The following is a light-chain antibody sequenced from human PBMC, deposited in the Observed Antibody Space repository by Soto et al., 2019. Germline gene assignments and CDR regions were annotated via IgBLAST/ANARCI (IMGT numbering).Light chain of an antibody. Sequence: EIVLTQSPGTLSLSPGERATLSCRASQSVSSRYLGWYQQKPGQAPRLLIYGASSRSTGIPDRFSGSGSGTDFTLTISRLEPEDFAVYYCQQYVMSPVTFGQGTKVEIK. CDR3: QQYVMSPVT. V-gene: IGKV3-20*01. CDR2: GAS. CDR1: QSVSSRY. J-gene: IGKJ1*01.